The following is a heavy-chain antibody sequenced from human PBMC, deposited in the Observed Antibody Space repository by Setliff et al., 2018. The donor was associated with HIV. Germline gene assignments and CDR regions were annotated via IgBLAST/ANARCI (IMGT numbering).Heavy chain of an antibody. D-gene: IGHD3-22*01. CDR1: GFSFRNAW. CDR2: IKSKIDGGTA. J-gene: IGHJ4*02. Sequence: GGSLRLSCAASGFSFRNAWMNWVRQAPGKGLEWVGRIKSKIDGGTADYAAPVKGRFTISRDDSKNTLYLHMNSLKTEDTAVYYCIWSGSSGLYYFDHWGQGTLVTVSS. CDR3: IWSGSSGLYYFDH. V-gene: IGHV3-15*01.